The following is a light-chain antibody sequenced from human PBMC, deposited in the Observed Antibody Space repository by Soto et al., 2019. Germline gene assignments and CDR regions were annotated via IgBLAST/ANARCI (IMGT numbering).Light chain of an antibody. V-gene: IGKV1-5*03. J-gene: IGKJ3*01. Sequence: DIQMTQSPSTLSASVGDRVTITCRASQSVDKWLAWYQQRPGKAPKLLIYTASNLQRGVPSRFSGSGSGTEFILTISSLQPDDFATYYCQQYNGYPSTFGPGTKVDIK. CDR2: TAS. CDR3: QQYNGYPST. CDR1: QSVDKW.